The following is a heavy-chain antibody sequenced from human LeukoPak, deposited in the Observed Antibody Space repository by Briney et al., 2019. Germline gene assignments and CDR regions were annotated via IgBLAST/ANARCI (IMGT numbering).Heavy chain of an antibody. D-gene: IGHD3-22*01. CDR2: ISSDGDTI. V-gene: IGHV3-48*03. CDR1: GFIFSSYD. CDR3: ARSREKYYYDSSGPNVGY. J-gene: IGHJ4*02. Sequence: GGSLRLSRAASGFIFSSYDMRGVREAPGKGLGWVSYISSDGDTIYYADSVKGRFTISRDNAKNSLHLQMSSLRAEDTAVYYCARSREKYYYDSSGPNVGYWGQGTLVTVSP.